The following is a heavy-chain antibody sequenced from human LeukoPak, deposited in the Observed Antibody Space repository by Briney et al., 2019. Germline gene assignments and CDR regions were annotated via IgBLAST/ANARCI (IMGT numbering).Heavy chain of an antibody. CDR2: IYYSGST. V-gene: IGHV4-59*08. D-gene: IGHD3-9*01. CDR1: GGSISSYY. Sequence: SETLSLTCTVSGGSISSYYWSWIRQPPGKGLEWIGYIYYSGSTNYNPSLKSRVTISVDTSKNQFSLKLSSVTAADTAVYYCARHPYDILTGYYIDCWGQGTLVTVSS. CDR3: ARHPYDILTGYYIDC. J-gene: IGHJ4*02.